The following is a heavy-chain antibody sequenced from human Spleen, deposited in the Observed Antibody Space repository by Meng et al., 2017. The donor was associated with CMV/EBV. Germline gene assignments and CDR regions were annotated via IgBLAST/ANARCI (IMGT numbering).Heavy chain of an antibody. CDR1: FTFSDYY. V-gene: IGHV3-11*01. CDR3: AREDLGIAGGWRLGWFDP. J-gene: IGHJ5*02. D-gene: IGHD6-13*01. Sequence: FTFSDYYMSWIRQAPGKGLEWVSYISSSGSTIYYADSVKGRFTISRDNAKNSLYLQMNSLRAEDTAVYYCAREDLGIAGGWRLGWFDPWGQGTLVTVSS. CDR2: ISSSGSTI.